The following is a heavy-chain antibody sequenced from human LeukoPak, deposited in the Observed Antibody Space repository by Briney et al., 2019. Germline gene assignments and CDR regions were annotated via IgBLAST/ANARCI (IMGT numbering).Heavy chain of an antibody. J-gene: IGHJ5*02. CDR3: ARGGAGSSSSVEFDP. CDR1: GGTFSSYA. Sequence: GASVKVSCKASGGTFSSYAISWVRQAPGQGLEWMGGIIPIFGTANYAQKFQGRVTITADESTSTAYMELSSLRSEDTAVYYCARGGAGSSSSVEFDPWGQGTLVTVSS. CDR2: IIPIFGTA. D-gene: IGHD6-13*01. V-gene: IGHV1-69*01.